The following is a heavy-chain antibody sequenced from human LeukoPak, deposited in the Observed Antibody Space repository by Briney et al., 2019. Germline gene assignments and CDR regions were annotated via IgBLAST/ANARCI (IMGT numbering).Heavy chain of an antibody. V-gene: IGHV3-30*01. D-gene: IGHD5-24*01. CDR2: ISYDGSNK. CDR1: GFTFNSYA. CDR3: ARTGRDGYNFYYYYYMDV. Sequence: GRSLRLSCVASGFTFNSYAMHWVREAPGKVLEWVAVISYDGSNKYYADSVKGRFTISRDNSKNTLNLEMNSLRTEDTAVYYCARTGRDGYNFYYYYYMDVWGKGTTVTVSS. J-gene: IGHJ6*03.